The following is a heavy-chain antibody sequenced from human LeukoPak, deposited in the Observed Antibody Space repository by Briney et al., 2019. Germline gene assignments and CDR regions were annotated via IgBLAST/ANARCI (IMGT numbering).Heavy chain of an antibody. CDR3: AITSGYSGYDMGGSGWYYFDY. D-gene: IGHD5-12*01. V-gene: IGHV1-18*01. CDR1: GYTFTSYG. Sequence: ASVKVSCKASGYTFTSYGISWVRQAPGQGLEWMGWISAYNGNTNYAQKLQGRVTMTTDTSTSTAYMELRSLRPDDTAVYYCAITSGYSGYDMGGSGWYYFDYWGQGTLVTVSS. CDR2: ISAYNGNT. J-gene: IGHJ4*02.